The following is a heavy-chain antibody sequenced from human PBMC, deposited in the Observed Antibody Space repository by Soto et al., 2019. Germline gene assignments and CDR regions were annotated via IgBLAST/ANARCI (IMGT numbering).Heavy chain of an antibody. CDR2: ISGSSTSI. J-gene: IGHJ4*02. CDR3: TTSNWHLDH. Sequence: EVQLVVSGGGLVQSGGSLRLSCAASGFTFSPYGMNWVRQAPGKGPEWVSYISGSSTSIYYADSVKGRFTISRDNAKNSLYLQMNSLREEDTAVYYCTTSNWHLDHWGQGALVTVSS. CDR1: GFTFSPYG. V-gene: IGHV3-48*02.